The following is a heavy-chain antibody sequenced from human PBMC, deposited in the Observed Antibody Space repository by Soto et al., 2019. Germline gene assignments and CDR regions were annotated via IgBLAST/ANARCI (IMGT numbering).Heavy chain of an antibody. CDR3: AKAQYSSGWYSGNDAFDI. J-gene: IGHJ3*02. V-gene: IGHV3-23*01. Sequence: GGSLRLSCAASGFTFSSYAMSWVRQAPGKGLEWVSAISGSGGSTYYADSVKGRFTITRENSKNTLYLQMNSLRAEDTAVYYCAKAQYSSGWYSGNDAFDIWGQGTMVTVSS. CDR2: ISGSGGST. D-gene: IGHD6-19*01. CDR1: GFTFSSYA.